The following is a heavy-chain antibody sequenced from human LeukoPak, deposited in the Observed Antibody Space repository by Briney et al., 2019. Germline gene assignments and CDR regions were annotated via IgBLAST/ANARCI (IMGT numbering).Heavy chain of an antibody. CDR1: GFPFSSYW. CDR2: IKQDGSKK. V-gene: IGHV3-7*01. CDR3: ARGRRGPFDY. Sequence: GGSLRLSCVASGFPFSSYWMTWVRQAPGKGLEWVANIKQDGSKKSYVDSVKGRLTISRDNAKNSLYVQMNSLRAEDTAVYYCARGRRGPFDYWGQGTLVTVSS. D-gene: IGHD3-10*01. J-gene: IGHJ4*02.